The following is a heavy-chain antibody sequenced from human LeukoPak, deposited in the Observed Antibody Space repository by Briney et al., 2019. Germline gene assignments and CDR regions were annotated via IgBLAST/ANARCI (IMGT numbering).Heavy chain of an antibody. CDR3: ARRSHCMGGSCHPV. J-gene: IGHJ6*02. D-gene: IGHD2-15*01. Sequence: GSLRLSCAASGFTVSSNYMSWVRQAPGKGLEWIGSIYYGGSTYYNPSLKSRVTIFSDTSKNQFSLKVTSVTATDTAVYYCARRSHCMGGSCHPVWGQGTTVTVSS. V-gene: IGHV4-59*05. CDR1: GFTVSSNY. CDR2: IYYGGST.